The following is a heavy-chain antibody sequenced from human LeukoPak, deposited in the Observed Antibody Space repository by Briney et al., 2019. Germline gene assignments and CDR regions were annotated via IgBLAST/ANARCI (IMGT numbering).Heavy chain of an antibody. CDR2: IYYSGST. CDR3: ARDRTFDY. V-gene: IGHV4-59*01. J-gene: IGHJ4*02. CDR1: GGSISSYY. Sequence: AETLSLTCTVSGGSISSYYWSWIRQPPGKGLEWIGYIYYSGSTNYNPSLKSRVTISVDTSKNQFSLKLSSVTAADTAVYYCARDRTFDYWGQGTLVTVSS.